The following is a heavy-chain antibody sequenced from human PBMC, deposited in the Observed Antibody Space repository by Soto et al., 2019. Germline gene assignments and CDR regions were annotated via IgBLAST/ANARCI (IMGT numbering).Heavy chain of an antibody. Sequence: SVKVSCKASGYTFTGYYMHWVRQAPGQGLEWMGWINPNSGGTNYAQKFQGWVTMTRDTSISTAYMELSRLRSDDTAVYYCARGYDFWSGYHYGKDVWARGTTVTVSS. D-gene: IGHD3-3*01. J-gene: IGHJ6*02. CDR1: GYTFTGYY. CDR2: INPNSGGT. CDR3: ARGYDFWSGYHYGKDV. V-gene: IGHV1-2*04.